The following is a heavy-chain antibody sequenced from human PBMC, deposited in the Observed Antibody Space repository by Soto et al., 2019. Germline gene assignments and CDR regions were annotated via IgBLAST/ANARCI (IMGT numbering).Heavy chain of an antibody. CDR1: GFICSSYD. Sequence: PGGSLRLSCAVSGFICSSYDMSWVRQAPGKGLEWVSTILVGGSTHYEDSVRGRFTISRDTSKNTVYLQMNSLTAGDTAVYYCAKATATGEGAFEICGQGTMVTVSS. D-gene: IGHD2-8*02. J-gene: IGHJ3*02. CDR3: AKATATGEGAFEI. V-gene: IGHV3-23*01. CDR2: ILVGGST.